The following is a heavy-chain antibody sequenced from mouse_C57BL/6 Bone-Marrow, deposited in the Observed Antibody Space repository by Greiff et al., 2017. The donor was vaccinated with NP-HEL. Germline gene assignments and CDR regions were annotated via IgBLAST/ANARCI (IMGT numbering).Heavy chain of an antibody. Sequence: QVQLQQPGAELVKPGASVKMSCKASGYTFTSYWITWVKQRPGQGLEWIGDIYPGSGSTNYNEKFKSKATLTVDTSSSTAYMQLSSLTSEDSAVYYCARKGWAYGNYDWYFDVWGTGTTVTVSS. CDR1: GYTFTSYW. D-gene: IGHD2-10*02. CDR2: IYPGSGST. J-gene: IGHJ1*03. V-gene: IGHV1-55*01. CDR3: ARKGWAYGNYDWYFDV.